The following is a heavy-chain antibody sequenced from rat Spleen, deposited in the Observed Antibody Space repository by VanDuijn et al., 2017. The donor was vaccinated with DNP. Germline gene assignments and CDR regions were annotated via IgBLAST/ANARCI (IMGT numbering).Heavy chain of an antibody. CDR2: ISTSGGST. Sequence: EVQLVESGGGLVRPGRSLKLSCAASGFTFSNYDMAWVRQAPTKGLEWVASISTSGGSTYYRDSVKGRFTISRDNAKSTLYLQMDSLRSEETATYYCARVQLGYYALDAWGQGTSVTVSS. D-gene: IGHD5-1*01. J-gene: IGHJ4*01. CDR1: GFTFSNYD. CDR3: ARVQLGYYALDA. V-gene: IGHV5S11*01.